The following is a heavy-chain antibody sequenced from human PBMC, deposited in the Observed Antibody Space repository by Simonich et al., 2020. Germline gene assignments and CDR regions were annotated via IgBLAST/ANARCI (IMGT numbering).Heavy chain of an antibody. Sequence: QVQLVQSGAEVKKPGASVKVSCKASGYTFTGYYMHWVRQAPGQGLEWMGWNNPNSGGTNYAHKCQGRVTMTRDTSIRTAYMELSRLRSDDTAVYYCARELGGARQNAFDIWGQGTMVTVSS. CDR3: ARELGGARQNAFDI. J-gene: IGHJ3*02. CDR2: NNPNSGGT. CDR1: GYTFTGYY. D-gene: IGHD1-26*01. V-gene: IGHV1-2*07.